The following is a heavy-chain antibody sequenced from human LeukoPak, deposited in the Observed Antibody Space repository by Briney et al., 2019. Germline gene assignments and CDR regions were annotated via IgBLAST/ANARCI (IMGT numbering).Heavy chain of an antibody. CDR1: GFTFSSYW. J-gene: IGHJ4*02. CDR2: INTDGSST. D-gene: IGHD3-3*01. Sequence: GGSLRLSCAASGFTFSSYWMHWVRQAPGKGLVWVSRINTDGSSTSYADSVKGRFTISRDNAKNTLYLQMNSLRAEDTAVYYCARGTYYDFWSGSKHLDYWGQGTLVTVSS. CDR3: ARGTYYDFWSGSKHLDY. V-gene: IGHV3-74*01.